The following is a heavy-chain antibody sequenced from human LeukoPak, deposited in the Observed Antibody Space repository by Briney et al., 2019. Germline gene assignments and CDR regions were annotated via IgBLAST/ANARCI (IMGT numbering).Heavy chain of an antibody. V-gene: IGHV3-49*04. J-gene: IGHJ6*02. CDR2: IRINAHGWAT. Sequence: GRSLRLSCTASGFTFADYTLSWVRQAPGQGLEWVGFIRINAHGWATEYAASVEGRFTISRDDSKSIAYLQMNSLKTEDTAVYYCARIYYAMDVWGQGTMVTVSS. CDR3: ARIYYAMDV. CDR1: GFTFADYT.